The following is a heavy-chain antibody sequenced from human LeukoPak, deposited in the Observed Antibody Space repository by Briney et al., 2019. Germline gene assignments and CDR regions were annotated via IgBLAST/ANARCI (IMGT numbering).Heavy chain of an antibody. J-gene: IGHJ4*02. CDR2: ISGSSTNI. Sequence: PGGSLRLSCAASGFTFSSYSMSWVRQAPGTGLEWVSYISGSSTNIYYADSVKGRFTIFRDNAKNSLYLQMNSLRAEDTAVYYCAREEWELRAAYFDFWGQGALVTVSS. CDR1: GFTFSSYS. CDR3: AREEWELRAAYFDF. D-gene: IGHD1-26*01. V-gene: IGHV3-48*04.